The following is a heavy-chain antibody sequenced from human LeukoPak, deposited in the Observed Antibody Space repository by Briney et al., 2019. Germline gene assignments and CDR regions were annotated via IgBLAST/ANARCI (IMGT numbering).Heavy chain of an antibody. D-gene: IGHD3-9*01. CDR3: ARGLGPPYIVRYFDWLPTSPMDV. Sequence: GGSLRLSCAASGFTFSSYSMNWVRQAPGKGLEWVSSISSSSSYIYYADSVKGRFTISRDNAKNSLYLQMNSLRAEDTAVYYCARGLGPPYIVRYFDWLPTSPMDVWGKGTTVTISS. J-gene: IGHJ6*03. CDR2: ISSSSSYI. V-gene: IGHV3-21*01. CDR1: GFTFSSYS.